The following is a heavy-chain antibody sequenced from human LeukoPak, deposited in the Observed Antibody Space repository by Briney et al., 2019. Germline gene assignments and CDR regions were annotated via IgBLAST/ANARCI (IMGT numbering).Heavy chain of an antibody. CDR1: GFTFSSYA. Sequence: GGSLRLSCAACGFTFSSYAMNLVHQAPGKGLEWVSVISGGGGSTYYADSVKGRFTISRDNSKNTLYLQMNSLRADDTAVYYCARSPTAINGYFDPWGQGTLVTVSS. D-gene: IGHD2-2*01. CDR3: ARSPTAINGYFDP. CDR2: ISGGGGST. J-gene: IGHJ5*02. V-gene: IGHV3-23*01.